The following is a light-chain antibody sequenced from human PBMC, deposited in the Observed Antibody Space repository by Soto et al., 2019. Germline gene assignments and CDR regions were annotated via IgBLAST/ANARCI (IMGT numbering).Light chain of an antibody. CDR3: QQYNNWPPFT. J-gene: IGKJ3*01. CDR2: DAS. Sequence: EIVLTQSPATLSLSPGERSTLSCMSIQSVSSYLAWYQQKPGQAPRLLIYDASNRATGIPARFSGSGSGTDFTLTISSLQSEDFAVYYCQQYNNWPPFTFGPGTKVDIK. CDR1: QSVSSY. V-gene: IGKV3-11*01.